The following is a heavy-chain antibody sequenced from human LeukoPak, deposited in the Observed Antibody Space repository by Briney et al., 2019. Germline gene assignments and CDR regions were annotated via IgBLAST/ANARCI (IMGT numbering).Heavy chain of an antibody. D-gene: IGHD1-1*01. J-gene: IGHJ4*02. V-gene: IGHV3-15*01. CDR3: TGDWNDDYYFDY. CDR2: IKSKTDGGTT. Sequence: PGGSLRLSCAASGFTFSNAWMSWVRQAPGKGLEWVGRIKSKTDGGTTDYAAPVKGRFTISRDDSKNTLYLQMNSLKTEDTAVYYCTGDWNDDYYFDYWGQGTLVTVSS. CDR1: GFTFSNAW.